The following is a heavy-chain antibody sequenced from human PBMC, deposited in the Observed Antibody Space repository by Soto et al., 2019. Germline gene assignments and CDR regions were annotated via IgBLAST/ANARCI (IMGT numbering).Heavy chain of an antibody. CDR3: ARLRIATNNYKWFDP. D-gene: IGHD2-21*01. CDR2: IYVTGAV. J-gene: IGHJ5*02. CDR1: GAALNSGNYY. V-gene: IGHV4-31*03. Sequence: SETLSLTCSVSGAALNSGNYYWSWIRQVPGKGLEWIGHIYVTGAVDYSPSLRDRITISQDTSERQFSLNLRLVTAADTAVYYCARLRIATNNYKWFDPWGQGTLVTVSS.